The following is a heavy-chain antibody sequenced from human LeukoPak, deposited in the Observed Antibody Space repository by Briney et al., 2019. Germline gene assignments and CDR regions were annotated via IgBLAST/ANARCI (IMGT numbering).Heavy chain of an antibody. CDR1: GGPISSHY. Sequence: SSETLSLTCTVSGGPISSHYWSWIRQPPGKGLEWIGYIYYSGSTNYNPSLKSRVTISVDSSKNQFSLKLSSVTAADTAVYYCARGRRDGYTLYYMDVWAKGTTVTISS. CDR2: IYYSGST. D-gene: IGHD5-24*01. V-gene: IGHV4-59*08. J-gene: IGHJ6*03. CDR3: ARGRRDGYTLYYMDV.